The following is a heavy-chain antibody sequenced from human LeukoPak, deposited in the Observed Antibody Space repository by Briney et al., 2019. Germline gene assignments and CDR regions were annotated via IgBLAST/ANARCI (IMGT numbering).Heavy chain of an antibody. CDR1: GFTVSDNY. J-gene: IGHJ6*02. V-gene: IGHV3-7*05. CDR3: VRDMDV. Sequence: GGSLRLSCAASGFTVSDNYMSWVRQAPGKGLEWVANINQDGHEKNYVDSVKGRFTISRDNPKNSLYLQMNSLRAEDTAVYFCVRDMDVWGQGTTVTVSS. CDR2: INQDGHEK.